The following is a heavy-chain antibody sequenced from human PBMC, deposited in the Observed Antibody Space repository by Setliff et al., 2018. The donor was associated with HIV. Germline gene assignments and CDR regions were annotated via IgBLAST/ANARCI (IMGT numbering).Heavy chain of an antibody. CDR3: ARGGSMTTLHD. V-gene: IGHV4-59*11. CDR1: GVSIGSHY. D-gene: IGHD4-17*01. J-gene: IGHJ4*02. CDR2: IYYRVNT. Sequence: ETLSLTCAVSGVSIGSHYWTWIRQPPGKGLEWIGFIYYRVNTNSNPSLKSRVTMSVDTSKNHFSLRVTAVTAADTAVYYCARGGSMTTLHDWGQGTLVTVSS.